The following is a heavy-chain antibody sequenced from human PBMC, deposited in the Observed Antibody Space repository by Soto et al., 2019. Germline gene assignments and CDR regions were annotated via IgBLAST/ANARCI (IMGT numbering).Heavy chain of an antibody. Sequence: SETLSLTCTVSGGSLSSYYWSWIRQPPGKGLEWVGYMYNSGSVNYNPSLKSRVTISVDMSQNQFSLKLTSVTAADTAVYYCARHGAIYSNSWYDFDYWGQGTLVTVSS. J-gene: IGHJ4*02. V-gene: IGHV4-59*08. D-gene: IGHD5-18*01. CDR3: ARHGAIYSNSWYDFDY. CDR2: MYNSGSV. CDR1: GGSLSSYY.